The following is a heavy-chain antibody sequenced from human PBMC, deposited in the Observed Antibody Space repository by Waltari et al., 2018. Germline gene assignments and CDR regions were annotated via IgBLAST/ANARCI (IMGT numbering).Heavy chain of an antibody. Sequence: QVQLQESGPGLVKPSETLSLTCTVSGGSISSYYWSWIRQPAGKGLEWIGRIYTSGSTTDNPSLKSRVTMSVDTSKNQFSLKLSSVTAADTAVYYGARDNLLTIFGVVIGWFDPWGQGTLVTVSS. CDR2: IYTSGST. CDR3: ARDNLLTIFGVVIGWFDP. D-gene: IGHD3-3*01. CDR1: GGSISSYY. J-gene: IGHJ5*02. V-gene: IGHV4-4*07.